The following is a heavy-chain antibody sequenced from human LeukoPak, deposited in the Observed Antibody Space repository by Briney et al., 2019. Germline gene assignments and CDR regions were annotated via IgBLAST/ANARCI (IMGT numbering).Heavy chain of an antibody. CDR1: GDSVSSGLYY. J-gene: IGHJ4*02. CDR3: ARGGYSYGYDY. CDR2: IYYSGST. V-gene: IGHV4-31*03. Sequence: SETLSLTCTVSGDSVSSGLYYWSWIRQPPGKGLEWIGYIYYSGSTYYNPSLKSRVTISVDTSKNQFSLKLSSVTAADTAVYYCARGGYSYGYDYWGQGTLVTVSS. D-gene: IGHD5-18*01.